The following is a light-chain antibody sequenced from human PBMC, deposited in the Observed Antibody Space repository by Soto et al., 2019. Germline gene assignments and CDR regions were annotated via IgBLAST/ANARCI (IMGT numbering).Light chain of an antibody. Sequence: DIQMTQSPATLSGSVGDRVTITCRASQTISSWFAWYQQKPGKAPKLLIYKASTLKSGVPSRFSGSGSGTEFTLTISSLQPDDFATYYCQQYNSYSITFGQGTRLEIK. J-gene: IGKJ5*01. V-gene: IGKV1-5*03. CDR2: KAS. CDR1: QTISSW. CDR3: QQYNSYSIT.